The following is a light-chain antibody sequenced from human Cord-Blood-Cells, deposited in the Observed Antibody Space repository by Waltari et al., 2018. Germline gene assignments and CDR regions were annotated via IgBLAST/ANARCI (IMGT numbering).Light chain of an antibody. CDR3: QQSYSTPPT. V-gene: IGKV1-39*01. J-gene: IGKJ1*01. Sequence: DIQMTQSPSSLSASVGDRVTITCRASQSISSYLNWYQQKPGKAPKLLIYAAYILQSGVPSRFWGSGSGTDFTLTISSLQPEDFATYYCQQSYSTPPTFGQGTKVEIK. CDR1: QSISSY. CDR2: AAY.